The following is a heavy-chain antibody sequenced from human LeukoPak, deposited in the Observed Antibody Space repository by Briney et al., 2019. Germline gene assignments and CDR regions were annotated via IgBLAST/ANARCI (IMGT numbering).Heavy chain of an antibody. Sequence: GGSLRLSCAASGFTFSTFGMIWVRQAPGKGLDWVSSISSGSYIYYADAVKARFTISRDNARNSLYLQMNSLRADDTAVYYCARLMFIAAGNWYFDLWGRGTLVTVSS. D-gene: IGHD6-6*01. J-gene: IGHJ2*01. CDR1: GFTFSTFG. V-gene: IGHV3-21*01. CDR2: ISSGSYI. CDR3: ARLMFIAAGNWYFDL.